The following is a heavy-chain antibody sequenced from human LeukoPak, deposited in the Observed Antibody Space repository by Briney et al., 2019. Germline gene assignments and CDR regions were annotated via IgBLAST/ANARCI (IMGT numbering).Heavy chain of an antibody. J-gene: IGHJ4*02. Sequence: GGSLRLSCAASGFTFSSYWMTWVRQAPGKGLEWVANIKQDGSEKYYVDSVKGRFTISRDNAKNSLYLQMDSLRAEDTAVYYCARAFLTGIAGDYWGQGTLVTVSS. CDR2: IKQDGSEK. V-gene: IGHV3-7*01. D-gene: IGHD6-13*01. CDR3: ARAFLTGIAGDY. CDR1: GFTFSSYW.